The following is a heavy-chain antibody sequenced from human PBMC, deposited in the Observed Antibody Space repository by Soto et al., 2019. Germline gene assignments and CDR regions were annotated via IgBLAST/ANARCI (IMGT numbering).Heavy chain of an antibody. CDR2: IIPIPGTA. CDR1: GGTFSSYA. J-gene: IGHJ6*02. D-gene: IGHD2-2*01. Sequence: QVQLVQSGAEVKKPGSSVKVSCKASGGTFSSYAISWVRQAPGHGLEWMGGIIPIPGTANYAQKFQGRVTITADESTSTAYMELSSLRSEDTAVYYCARSQGSSTSLEIYYYYYYGMDVWGQGTTVTVSS. CDR3: ARSQGSSTSLEIYYYYYYGMDV. V-gene: IGHV1-69*01.